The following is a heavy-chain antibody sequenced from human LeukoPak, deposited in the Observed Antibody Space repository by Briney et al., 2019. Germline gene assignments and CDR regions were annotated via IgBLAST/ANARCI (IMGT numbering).Heavy chain of an antibody. J-gene: IGHJ4*02. D-gene: IGHD6-13*01. CDR1: GFTFSTYA. Sequence: GGSLRLSCAASGFTFSTYAMTWVRQPPGRGLEWVSAISGSGGSTYYANSVKGRFTISRDNSKDTLYLQMNSLRAEDTAVYYCAKDSRIPAGGTEPSDYWGQGTLVTVSS. V-gene: IGHV3-23*01. CDR3: AKDSRIPAGGTEPSDY. CDR2: ISGSGGST.